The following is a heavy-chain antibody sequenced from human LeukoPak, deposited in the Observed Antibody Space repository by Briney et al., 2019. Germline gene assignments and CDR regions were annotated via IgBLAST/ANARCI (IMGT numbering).Heavy chain of an antibody. J-gene: IGHJ6*02. CDR3: AKDSRESSGHFPYYYYYHYGLDV. Sequence: GGSLRLSCAVSGFIFSSSAMSWVRQAPGKGLEWVSAISGGGDDTSYADSARGRFTVSRDNSKNTLYLQVNSLRAEDTAVYYCAKDSRESSGHFPYYYYYHYGLDVWGQGTTVTVSS. D-gene: IGHD3-22*01. CDR2: ISGGGDDT. V-gene: IGHV3-23*01. CDR1: GFIFSSSA.